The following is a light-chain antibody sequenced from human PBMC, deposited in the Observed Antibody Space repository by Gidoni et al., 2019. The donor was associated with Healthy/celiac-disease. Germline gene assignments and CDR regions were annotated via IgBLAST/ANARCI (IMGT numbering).Light chain of an antibody. V-gene: IGKV1-9*01. CDR2: AAS. J-gene: IGKJ2*01. CDR3: QQINSYPYT. Sequence: IQLTQSPSSLSASVGYRVPITCRASQGISSYLALYQQKPGKAPKLLIYAASTLQSGVPSRFSGSGSGKDFTITSSSLQAEDGANYCWQQINSYPYTFGQXTKLEIK. CDR1: QGISSY.